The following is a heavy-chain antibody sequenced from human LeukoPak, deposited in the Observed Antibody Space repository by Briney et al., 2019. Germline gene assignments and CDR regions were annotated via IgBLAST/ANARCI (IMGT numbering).Heavy chain of an antibody. J-gene: IGHJ4*02. V-gene: IGHV3-11*04. CDR1: GGSISSSSYY. Sequence: LSLTCTVSGGSISSSSYYWGWIRQPPGKGLEWVSYISGGGTTIYYADSVKGRFTISRDNAKNSLCLQMNSLRAEDTAVYYCARDIYYLDRSGYYFPGGSDYWGQGTLVTVSS. D-gene: IGHD3-22*01. CDR2: ISGGGTTI. CDR3: ARDIYYLDRSGYYFPGGSDY.